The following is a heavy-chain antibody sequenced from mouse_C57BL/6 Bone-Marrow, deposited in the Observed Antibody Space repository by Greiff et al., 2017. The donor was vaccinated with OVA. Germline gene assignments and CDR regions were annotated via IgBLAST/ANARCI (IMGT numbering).Heavy chain of an antibody. CDR2: IYPGSGST. J-gene: IGHJ3*01. D-gene: IGHD2-4*01. Sequence: VQLQQPGAELVKPGASVKMSCKASGYTFTSYWITWVKQRPGQGLEWIGDIYPGSGSTNYNEKFKSKATLTVDTSSSTAYMQLSSLTSEDSAVYYCARSISYDYDAWFAYWGQGTLVTASA. V-gene: IGHV1-55*01. CDR1: GYTFTSYW. CDR3: ARSISYDYDAWFAY.